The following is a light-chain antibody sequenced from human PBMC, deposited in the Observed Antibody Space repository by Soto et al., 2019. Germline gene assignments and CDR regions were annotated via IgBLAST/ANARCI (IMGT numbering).Light chain of an antibody. V-gene: IGLV1-44*01. CDR2: SNN. J-gene: IGLJ1*01. Sequence: QSVLTQPPSASGTPGQRVTISCSGSSSNIGSNTVNWYQHLPRAAPKLLIQSNNQRPSGVPDRFSGSQSGTSAALAISGLPSEDEADYYCAVWDDSLNGYVFGTGTKLTVL. CDR3: AVWDDSLNGYV. CDR1: SSNIGSNT.